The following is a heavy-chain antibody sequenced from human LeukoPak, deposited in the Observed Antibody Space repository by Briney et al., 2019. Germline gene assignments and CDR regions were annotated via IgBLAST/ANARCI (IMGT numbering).Heavy chain of an antibody. V-gene: IGHV4-4*02. CDR1: GDSINSLDL. D-gene: IGHD3-22*01. J-gene: IGHJ4*02. CDR2: MYLSGTT. CDR3: AGLVGRYSSGLYYYYFDY. Sequence: SGTLSLTCTVPGDSINSLDLWSWVRQPPGKGLEWIGEMYLSGTTHSNPSVKSRVTISIDKSKNQFFLNLSSVTAADTAVYYCAGLVGRYSSGLYYYYFDYWGQGTLVTVSS.